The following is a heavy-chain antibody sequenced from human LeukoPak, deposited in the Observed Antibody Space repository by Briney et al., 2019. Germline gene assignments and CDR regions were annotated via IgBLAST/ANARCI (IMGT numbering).Heavy chain of an antibody. CDR2: INHGGLT. D-gene: IGHD3-16*02. V-gene: IGHV4-34*01. CDR1: GDSFKNCY. CDR3: ARARAFVWGSYRYIPYYFDP. J-gene: IGHJ5*02. Sequence: SETLSLTCAGYGDSFKNCYWTWIRQSPEKGLEWIGEINHGGLTSYNPSLESRLTLLVDTSKNQFSLHLRSVTAADTAVYFCARARAFVWGSYRYIPYYFDPWGQGTLVTVSS.